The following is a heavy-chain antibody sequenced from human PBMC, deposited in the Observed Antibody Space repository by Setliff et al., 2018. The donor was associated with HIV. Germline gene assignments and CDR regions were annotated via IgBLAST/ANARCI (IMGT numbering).Heavy chain of an antibody. Sequence: GGSLRLSCATSGFTFSPYAIHWVCQAPGMGLEWVAMIWADEITKFYADSVKGRFTISRDNPKNTMYLQMNTLRVEDTAVYYCARDPPGSGFHLDYWGQGTPVTVSS. V-gene: IGHV3-33*01. J-gene: IGHJ4*02. CDR2: IWADEITK. CDR1: GFTFSPYA. D-gene: IGHD5-12*01. CDR3: ARDPPGSGFHLDY.